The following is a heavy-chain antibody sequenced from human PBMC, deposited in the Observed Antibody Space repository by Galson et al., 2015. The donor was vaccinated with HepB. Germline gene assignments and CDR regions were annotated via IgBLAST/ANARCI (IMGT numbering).Heavy chain of an antibody. Sequence: QSGAEVKKPGESLRISCKASGYTFTSYYMHWVRQAPGQGLEWMGIINPSGGSTSYAQKFQGRVTMTRDTSTSTVYMELSSLRSEDTAVYYCARDFMTTPDYWGQGTLVTVSS. V-gene: IGHV1-46*01. J-gene: IGHJ4*02. CDR3: ARDFMTTPDY. CDR1: GYTFTSYY. D-gene: IGHD1-1*01. CDR2: INPSGGST.